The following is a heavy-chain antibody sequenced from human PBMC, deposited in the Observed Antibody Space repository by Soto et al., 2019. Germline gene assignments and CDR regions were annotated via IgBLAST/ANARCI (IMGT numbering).Heavy chain of an antibody. D-gene: IGHD2-15*01. CDR1: GGSISSSSYY. CDR2: IYYSGST. CDR3: ARQITRYCSGGSCYGLNWFDP. Sequence: SETLSLTCTVSGGSISSSSYYWGWIRQPPGKGLEWIGSIYYSGSTYYNPSLKSRVTISVDTSKNQFSLKLSSVTAADTAVYYCARQITRYCSGGSCYGLNWFDPWGQGTLVTVSS. V-gene: IGHV4-39*01. J-gene: IGHJ5*02.